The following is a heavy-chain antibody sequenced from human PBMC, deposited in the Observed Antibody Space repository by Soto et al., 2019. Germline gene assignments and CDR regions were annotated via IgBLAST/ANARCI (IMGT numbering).Heavy chain of an antibody. D-gene: IGHD7-27*01. V-gene: IGHV4-30-4*01. Sequence: QVQLQESGPGLVKPSQTLSLTCTVSGGSISTADYYWSWIRQPPGKGLEWIGYAYFNGNTNYNPSLKSRVTISLDMSKNQFSLELSSVTAADTAVYYCDRDRSWGSIDFWGQGTLVTVS. CDR1: GGSISTADYY. J-gene: IGHJ4*02. CDR3: DRDRSWGSIDF. CDR2: AYFNGNT.